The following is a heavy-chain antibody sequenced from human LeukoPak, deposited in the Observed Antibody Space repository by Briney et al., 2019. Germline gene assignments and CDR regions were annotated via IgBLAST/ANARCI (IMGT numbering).Heavy chain of an antibody. Sequence: ASVKVSCKASGYTFTGYYMHWVRQAPGQGLEWMGWINPNSGGTNYAQKFQGWVTMTRDTSISTAYMELSRLRSDDTAVYYCARDRALTEYYYYYYGMDVWGQGTTVTVSS. CDR3: ARDRALTEYYYYYYGMDV. J-gene: IGHJ6*02. CDR1: GYTFTGYY. D-gene: IGHD1-14*01. CDR2: INPNSGGT. V-gene: IGHV1-2*04.